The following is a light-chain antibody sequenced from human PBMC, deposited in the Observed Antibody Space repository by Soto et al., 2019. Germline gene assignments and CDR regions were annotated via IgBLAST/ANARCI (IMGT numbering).Light chain of an antibody. J-gene: IGKJ5*01. CDR1: QSVLYSPNNKNY. CDR2: WAS. V-gene: IGKV4-1*01. CDR3: QQRSNWPIT. Sequence: DIVMTHSPDSLAVSLGERATINCKSSQSVLYSPNNKNYLAWYQHKPGQPPKMLIYWASIRESGVPDRFSGSGSGTDFTLTISSLEPEDFALYYCQQRSNWPITFGQGTRLEIK.